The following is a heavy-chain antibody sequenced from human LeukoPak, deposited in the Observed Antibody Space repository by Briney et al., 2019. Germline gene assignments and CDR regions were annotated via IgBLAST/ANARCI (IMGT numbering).Heavy chain of an antibody. J-gene: IGHJ4*02. V-gene: IGHV5-51*01. D-gene: IGHD4-11*01. CDR1: GYSFTSYW. CDR2: IYPGDSDT. Sequence: GESLKISCKGSGYSFTSYWIGWVRQMPGKGLEWMGIIYPGDSDTRYSPSFQGQVTISADKSISTAYLQWSSLKASDTAMYYCAREADYSNYVDYFDYWGQGTLVTVSS. CDR3: AREADYSNYVDYFDY.